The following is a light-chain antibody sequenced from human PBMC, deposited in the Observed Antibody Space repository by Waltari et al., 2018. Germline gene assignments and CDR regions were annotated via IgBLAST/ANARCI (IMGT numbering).Light chain of an antibody. CDR2: LVS. J-gene: IGKJ3*01. Sequence: EIVMTQTPLSLPVTLGEPASISCRSSQSLVYSDGKTYLDWYVHKPGQSPQLLMYLVSERASGVPDKFSGSGSGTDFTLEISRVEAEDVGIYYCMQTLRSPFTFGPGTKLDIK. CDR1: QSLVYSDGKTY. V-gene: IGKV2-40*01. CDR3: MQTLRSPFT.